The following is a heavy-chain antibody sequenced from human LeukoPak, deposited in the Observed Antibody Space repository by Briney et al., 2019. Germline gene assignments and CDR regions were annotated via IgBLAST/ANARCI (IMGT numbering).Heavy chain of an antibody. Sequence: GGSLRLSCGASGFTFSSYAMSWVRQAPGKGLEWVSVISGSGGSIGHADSVKSRFTVSRDNSKNTLYLQMNSLRAEDTAVYYCAKDQVRGVIIPDFDYWGQGTLVTVSS. D-gene: IGHD3-10*01. CDR2: ISGSGGSI. J-gene: IGHJ4*02. CDR1: GFTFSSYA. CDR3: AKDQVRGVIIPDFDY. V-gene: IGHV3-23*01.